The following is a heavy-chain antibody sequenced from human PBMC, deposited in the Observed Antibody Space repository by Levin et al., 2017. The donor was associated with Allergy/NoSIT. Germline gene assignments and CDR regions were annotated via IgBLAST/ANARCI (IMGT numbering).Heavy chain of an antibody. D-gene: IGHD3-16*02. V-gene: IGHV4-39*07. CDR2: IYYSGST. CDR1: GGSISSSSYY. J-gene: IGHJ5*02. CDR3: ARVPVIQRENWFDP. Sequence: SETLSLTCTVSGGSISSSSYYWGWIRQPPGKGLEWIGSIYYSGSTYYNPSLKSRVTISVDTSKNQFSLKLSSVTAADTAVYYCARVPVIQRENWFDPWGQGTLVTVSS.